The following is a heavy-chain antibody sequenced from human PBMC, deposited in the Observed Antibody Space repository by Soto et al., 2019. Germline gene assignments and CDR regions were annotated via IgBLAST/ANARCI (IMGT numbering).Heavy chain of an antibody. CDR1: GFTFSSYG. V-gene: IGHV3-33*01. J-gene: IGHJ4*02. Sequence: GGSLRLSCAASGFTFSSYGMHWVRQAPGKGLEWVAVIWYDGSNKYYADSVKGRFTISRDNSKNTLYLQMNSLRAEDTAVYYCARESSDLSPDYWDQGTLVTVSS. CDR2: IWYDGSNK. CDR3: ARESSDLSPDY.